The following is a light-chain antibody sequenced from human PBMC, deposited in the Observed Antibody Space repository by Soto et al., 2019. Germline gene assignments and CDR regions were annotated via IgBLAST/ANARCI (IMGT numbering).Light chain of an antibody. CDR3: LQNYNYPRT. Sequence: DIQMTQSPSTLSASVGDSVTITCRASQSITTWLAWYQQRPGKAPKLLIYDVSSLQSGVPSRFSGSGSGTEFTLTISSLQPDDFANYYCLQNYNYPRTFGQGTRLEIK. CDR1: QSITTW. CDR2: DVS. V-gene: IGKV1-5*01. J-gene: IGKJ5*01.